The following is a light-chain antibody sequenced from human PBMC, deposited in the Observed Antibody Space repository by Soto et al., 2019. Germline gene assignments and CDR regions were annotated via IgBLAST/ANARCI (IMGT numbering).Light chain of an antibody. V-gene: IGKV3-20*01. CDR3: QHYANSVWT. CDR1: QSVSSSQ. CDR2: AAS. Sequence: IVLTQSPDTLSLSPGERATLSCRASQSVSSSQLVWYQQKPGQAPRLLIYAASSRATGIPDRFNGSGSGTDFTLTVSELETEDFAVYYCQHYANSVWTFGQGTKVEIK. J-gene: IGKJ1*01.